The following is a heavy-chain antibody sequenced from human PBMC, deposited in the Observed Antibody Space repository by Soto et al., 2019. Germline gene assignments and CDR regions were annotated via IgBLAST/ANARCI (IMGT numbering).Heavy chain of an antibody. V-gene: IGHV1-69*12. CDR1: GGTFSSYA. CDR3: ARDRPYGSGSYYSYYYGMDV. J-gene: IGHJ6*02. D-gene: IGHD3-10*01. CDR2: IIPIFGTA. Sequence: QVQLVQSGAEVKKPGSSVKVSCKASGGTFSSYAISWVRQAPGQGLEWMGGIIPIFGTANYAQKFQGRVTITADESTSTAYMELSSLRSEDTAVYYCARDRPYGSGSYYSYYYGMDVWGQGTTVTVSS.